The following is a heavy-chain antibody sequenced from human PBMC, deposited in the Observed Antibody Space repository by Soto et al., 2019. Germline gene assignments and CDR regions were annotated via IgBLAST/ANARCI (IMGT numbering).Heavy chain of an antibody. J-gene: IGHJ5*02. Sequence: SETLSLTCAVSGGSISSGGYSWSWFRQPPGKGLEWIGYIYHNRNTYYNPSLKSRVTISVDRSKNQFSLKLSSVTAADTAMYYCARAPSPWGQGTLVTVSS. CDR1: GGSISSGGYS. V-gene: IGHV4-30-2*01. CDR3: ARAPSP. CDR2: IYHNRNT.